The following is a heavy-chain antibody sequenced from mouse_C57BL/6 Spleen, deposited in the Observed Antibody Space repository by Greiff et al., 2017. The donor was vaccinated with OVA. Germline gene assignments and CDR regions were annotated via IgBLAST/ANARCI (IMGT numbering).Heavy chain of an antibody. CDR3: TGVIITTVVNYFDY. D-gene: IGHD1-1*01. Sequence: EVKLVESGGGLVQPGGSMKLSCVASGFTFSNYWMNWVRQSPEKGLEWVAQIRLKSDNYATHYAESVKGRFTISRDDSKSSVYLQMNNLRAEDTGIYYCTGVIITTVVNYFDYWGQGTTLTVSS. CDR2: IRLKSDNYAT. CDR1: GFTFSNYW. J-gene: IGHJ2*01. V-gene: IGHV6-3*01.